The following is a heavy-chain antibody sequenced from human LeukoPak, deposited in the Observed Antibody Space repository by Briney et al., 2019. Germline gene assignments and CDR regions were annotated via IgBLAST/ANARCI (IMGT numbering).Heavy chain of an antibody. J-gene: IGHJ6*02. V-gene: IGHV1-18*01. CDR1: GYTFNTSG. D-gene: IGHD3-9*01. CDR2: TSAHNGST. Sequence: ASVKVSCKTSGYTFNTSGVSWVREAPGQGLEWMGWTSAHNGSTRYAQKLQGRVTMTTDTSTSTAYMELRSLRSDDTAVYYCARDRLRYFDWLSPPYYYYGMDVWGQGTTVTVSS. CDR3: ARDRLRYFDWLSPPYYYYGMDV.